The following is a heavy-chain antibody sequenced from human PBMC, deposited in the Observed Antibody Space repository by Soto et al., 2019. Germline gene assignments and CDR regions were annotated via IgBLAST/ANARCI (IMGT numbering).Heavy chain of an antibody. CDR2: LNPTTGNT. Sequence: ASVKVSCKASGYLFTSSDINWVRQATGQGLEWMGWLNPTTGNTGYAQNFQGRVTMTGNTSISTAYMELSSLKSEDKAVYYCTRGRIMITVRGAIIIDYWG. CDR3: TRGRIMITVRGAIIIDY. J-gene: IGHJ4*01. D-gene: IGHD3-16*01. V-gene: IGHV1-8*01. CDR1: GYLFTSSD.